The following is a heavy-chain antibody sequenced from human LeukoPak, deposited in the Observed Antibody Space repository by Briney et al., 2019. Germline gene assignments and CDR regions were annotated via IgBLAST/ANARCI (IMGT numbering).Heavy chain of an antibody. CDR1: GYTFTSYD. CDR2: ISAYNGNT. CDR3: ARDFVYCSGGSCYPRFDP. J-gene: IGHJ5*02. V-gene: IGHV1-18*01. D-gene: IGHD2-15*01. Sequence: ASVKVSCKASGYTFTSYDISWVRQAPGQGLEWMGWISAYNGNTNYAQKLQGRVTMTTDTSTSTAYMELRSLRSDDTAVYYCARDFVYCSGGSCYPRFDPWGQGTLVTVSS.